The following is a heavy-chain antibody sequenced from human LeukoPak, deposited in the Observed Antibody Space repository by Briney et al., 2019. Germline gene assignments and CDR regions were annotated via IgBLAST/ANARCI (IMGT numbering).Heavy chain of an antibody. J-gene: IGHJ4*02. CDR3: AKAEGSGNQPFDY. CDR1: GFTFSSYA. CDR2: TSGGGGST. Sequence: GGSLRVSCAASGFTFSSYAMSWVRQAPGKGLEWVSATSGGGGSTYYADSVKGRFTISRDNSKNTLYLHMNSLRAEDTAVYYCAKAEGSGNQPFDYWGQGNLVTVSS. V-gene: IGHV3-23*01. D-gene: IGHD3-10*01.